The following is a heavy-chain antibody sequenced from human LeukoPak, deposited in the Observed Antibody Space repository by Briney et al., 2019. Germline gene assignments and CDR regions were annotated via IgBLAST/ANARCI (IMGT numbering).Heavy chain of an antibody. CDR3: ARERTGFYAEY. Sequence: GGSLRLSCEASGFTFGHYAMYWVRQAPGKGLERVALISYDGSVQYYADSVKGRFTISRDSPKNTLYLQMNSLRPEDTAVYYCARERTGFYAEYWGQGTLVTVSS. V-gene: IGHV3-30*04. CDR2: ISYDGSVQ. J-gene: IGHJ4*02. CDR1: GFTFGHYA. D-gene: IGHD3/OR15-3a*01.